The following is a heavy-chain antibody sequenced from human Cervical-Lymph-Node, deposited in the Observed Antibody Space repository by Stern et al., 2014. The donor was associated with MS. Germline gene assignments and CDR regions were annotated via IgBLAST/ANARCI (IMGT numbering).Heavy chain of an antibody. Sequence: VQLVESGGGVVQPGRSLRISCAASGFTFSNFGIHWVRRAPGKGLEWVAATWDDGSNDYHAGSVKGRFTISRDNSKNTLYLQMSSLRAEDTALYYCARSAFSKYTTGWYFYGMDVWGLGTTFTVSS. D-gene: IGHD6-19*01. CDR3: ARSAFSKYTTGWYFYGMDV. CDR1: GFTFSNFG. CDR2: TWDDGSND. V-gene: IGHV3-33*01. J-gene: IGHJ6*02.